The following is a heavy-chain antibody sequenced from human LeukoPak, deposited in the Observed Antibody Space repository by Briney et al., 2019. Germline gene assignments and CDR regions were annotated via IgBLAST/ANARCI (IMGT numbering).Heavy chain of an antibody. CDR3: ARDIVVVTAILDY. J-gene: IGHJ4*02. Sequence: GGSLRLSCAASGFTFSSYWMSWVRQTPGKGLEWVANIKQDGSEKYYVDSVKGRFTISRDNAKNSLYLQMNSLRAEDTAVYYCARDIVVVTAILDYWGQGTLVTVSS. D-gene: IGHD2-21*02. V-gene: IGHV3-7*01. CDR1: GFTFSSYW. CDR2: IKQDGSEK.